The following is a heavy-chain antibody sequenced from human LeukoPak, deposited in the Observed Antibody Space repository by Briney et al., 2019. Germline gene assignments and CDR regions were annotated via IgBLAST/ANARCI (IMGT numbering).Heavy chain of an antibody. CDR2: IWYDGSNK. J-gene: IGHJ2*01. CDR1: GFTFNSYG. Sequence: GRSLRLSCAASGFTFNSYGMHWVRQAPGKGLEWVAVIWYDGSNKYYADSVKGRFTISRDNSKNTLYLQMNSLRGEDTATYYCAKPRAMRTGVGRYFDLWGRGTLVTVSS. CDR3: AKPRAMRTGVGRYFDL. V-gene: IGHV3-33*06. D-gene: IGHD3-10*01.